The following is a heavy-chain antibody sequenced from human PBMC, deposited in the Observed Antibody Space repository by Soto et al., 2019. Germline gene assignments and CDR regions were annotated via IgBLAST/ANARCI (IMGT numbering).Heavy chain of an antibody. Sequence: SVKVSCKASGGTFSSYTISWVRQAPGQGLEWMGRIIPILGIANYAQKFQGRVTITADKSTSTAYMELSSLRSEDTAVYYCARDYSSSSSIDYYYYMDVWGKGTTVTVS. V-gene: IGHV1-69*04. CDR2: IIPILGIA. J-gene: IGHJ6*03. CDR3: ARDYSSSSSIDYYYYMDV. D-gene: IGHD6-6*01. CDR1: GGTFSSYT.